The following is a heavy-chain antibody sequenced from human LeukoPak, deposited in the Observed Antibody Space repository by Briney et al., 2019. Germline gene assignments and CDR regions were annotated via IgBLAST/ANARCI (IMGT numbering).Heavy chain of an antibody. V-gene: IGHV4-59*01. D-gene: IGHD3-9*01. CDR3: ARVRYFDIIDY. CDR1: GGSISSYY. Sequence: SETLSLTCTVSGGSISSYYWSWIRQPPGKGLGWIGYIYYSGSTNYNPSLKSRVTISVDTSKNQFSLKLSSVTAADTAVYYCARVRYFDIIDYWGQGTLVTVSS. CDR2: IYYSGST. J-gene: IGHJ4*02.